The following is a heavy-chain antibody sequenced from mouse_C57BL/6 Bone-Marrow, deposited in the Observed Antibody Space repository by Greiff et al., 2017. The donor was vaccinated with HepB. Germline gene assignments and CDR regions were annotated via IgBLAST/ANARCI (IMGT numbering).Heavy chain of an antibody. Sequence: EVHLVESGGGLVKPGGSLKLSCAASGFTFSDYGMHWVRQAPEKGLEWVAYISSGSSTIYYADTVKGRFTISRDNAKNTLFLQMTSLRSEDTAMYYCARAYYGSSCPRYFDVWGTGTTVTVSS. CDR2: ISSGSSTI. V-gene: IGHV5-17*01. J-gene: IGHJ1*03. D-gene: IGHD1-1*01. CDR3: ARAYYGSSCPRYFDV. CDR1: GFTFSDYG.